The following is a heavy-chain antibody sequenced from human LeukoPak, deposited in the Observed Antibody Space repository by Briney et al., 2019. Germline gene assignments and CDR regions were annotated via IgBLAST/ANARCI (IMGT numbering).Heavy chain of an antibody. J-gene: IGHJ4*02. V-gene: IGHV3-7*01. CDR2: INQDGSAK. CDR3: ASAPNENYFDF. CDR1: GFTFSSYW. Sequence: GGSLRLSCAASGFTFSSYWMSWVRQAPGKGLEWVANINQDGSAKDYGGSVKGRFTISRDNAKNSLCLQMNSLRAEDTAVYFCASAPNENYFDFWGQGTLVTVSS.